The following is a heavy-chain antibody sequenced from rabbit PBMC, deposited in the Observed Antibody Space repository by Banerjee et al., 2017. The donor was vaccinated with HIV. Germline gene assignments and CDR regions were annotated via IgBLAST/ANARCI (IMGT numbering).Heavy chain of an antibody. D-gene: IGHD6-1*01. CDR1: GIDFSSYG. CDR3: AGGYGTYDRYGMDL. V-gene: IGHV1S45*01. Sequence: QEQLVESGGGLVTLGGSLKLSCKASGIDFSSYGISWVRQAPGKGLEWIACIYAASSGSTWYASWAKGRFTISKTSSTTVTLQMTSLTAADTATYFCAGGYGTYDRYGMDLWGPGTLVTVS. J-gene: IGHJ6*01. CDR2: IYAASSGST.